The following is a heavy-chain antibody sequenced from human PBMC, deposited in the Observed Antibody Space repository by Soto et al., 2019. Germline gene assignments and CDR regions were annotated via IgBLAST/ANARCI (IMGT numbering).Heavy chain of an antibody. CDR1: GGSISSSNW. V-gene: IGHV4-4*02. CDR3: ARTPWDGYTGYYFDY. Sequence: QVQLQESGPGLVKPSGTLSLTCAVSGGSISSSNWWSWVRTPPGKGLAWIGEIYHSGSTHYNPSLKSRVTISVDKSKNQFSLKLSSVTAADTAVYSCARTPWDGYTGYYFDYWGQGTLVNVAS. D-gene: IGHD5-18*01. CDR2: IYHSGST. J-gene: IGHJ4*02.